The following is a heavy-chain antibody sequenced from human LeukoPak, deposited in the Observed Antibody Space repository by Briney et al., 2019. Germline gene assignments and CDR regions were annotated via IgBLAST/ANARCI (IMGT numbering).Heavy chain of an antibody. D-gene: IGHD2-2*01. V-gene: IGHV4-34*01. Sequence: SEXLSLTCAVYGGSFSGYYWSWLRQPPGKGLEWIGEINHSGSTNYNPSLTSRVTISVDTSKNQFSLKLSSVTAADTAVYYCARGWDIVVVPAAIGDPFDYWGQGTLVTVSS. CDR1: GGSFSGYY. J-gene: IGHJ4*02. CDR3: ARGWDIVVVPAAIGDPFDY. CDR2: INHSGST.